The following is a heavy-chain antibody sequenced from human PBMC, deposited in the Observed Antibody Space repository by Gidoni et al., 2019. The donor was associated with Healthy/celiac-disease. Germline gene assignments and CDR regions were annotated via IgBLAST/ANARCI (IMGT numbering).Heavy chain of an antibody. V-gene: IGHV4-4*07. J-gene: IGHJ5*02. CDR3: AREGTGRIDRPFDP. Sequence: QVQLQESGPGLVKPSETLSLTCTVPGGSISSYYWSWIRQPAGKGLEWIGRIYTRGSTNYNPSLKSRVTMSVDTSKNQFSLKLSSVTAADTAVYYCAREGTGRIDRPFDPWGQGTLVTVSS. CDR2: IYTRGST. D-gene: IGHD2-15*01. CDR1: GGSISSYY.